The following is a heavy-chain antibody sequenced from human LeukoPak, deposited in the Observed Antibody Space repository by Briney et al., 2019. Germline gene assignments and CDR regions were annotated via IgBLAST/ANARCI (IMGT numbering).Heavy chain of an antibody. CDR1: GYTFTSYH. V-gene: IGHV1-46*01. D-gene: IGHD2-15*01. CDR2: INPSGGST. CDR3: ARATPAVVATRPPADY. Sequence: ASVKVSCKASGYTFTSYHMHWVRQAPGQGLEWMGIINPSGGSTSYAQKFQGRVTMTRDTSTSTVYMELSSLRSEDTAVYYCARATPAVVATRPPADYWGQGTLVTVSS. J-gene: IGHJ4*02.